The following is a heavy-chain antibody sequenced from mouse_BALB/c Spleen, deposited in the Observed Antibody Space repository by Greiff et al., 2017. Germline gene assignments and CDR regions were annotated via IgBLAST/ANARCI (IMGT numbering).Heavy chain of an antibody. D-gene: IGHD1-1*01. CDR1: GFTFSSFG. CDR3: ARSGNYWYFDV. Sequence: EVKVEESGGGLVQPGGSRKLSCAASGFTFSSFGMHWVRQAPEKGLEWVAYISSGSSTIYYADTVKGRFTISRDNPKNTLFLQMTSLRSEDTAMYYCARSGNYWYFDVWGAGTTVTVSS. J-gene: IGHJ1*01. V-gene: IGHV5-17*02. CDR2: ISSGSSTI.